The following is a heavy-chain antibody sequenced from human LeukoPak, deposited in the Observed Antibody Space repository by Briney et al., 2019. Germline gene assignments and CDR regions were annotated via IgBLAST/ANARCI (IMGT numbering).Heavy chain of an antibody. Sequence: GGSLRLSCAVPGFTVSSNYMSSVRQAPGKGLEWVSVIYSGGSTYYADSVKGRFTISRDNSKNTLYLQMNSLRAEDTDVYYCARGGTGGDAFDIWGQGTMVTVSS. CDR2: IYSGGST. CDR1: GFTVSSNY. CDR3: ARGGTGGDAFDI. V-gene: IGHV3-53*01. D-gene: IGHD2-15*01. J-gene: IGHJ3*02.